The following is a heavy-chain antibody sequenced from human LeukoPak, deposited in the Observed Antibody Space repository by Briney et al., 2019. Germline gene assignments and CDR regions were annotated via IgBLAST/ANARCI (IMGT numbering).Heavy chain of an antibody. CDR2: IWYDGSNK. CDR3: ARDRNGNYGRWGFDY. V-gene: IGHV3-33*01. CDR1: GFTFSSYG. J-gene: IGHJ4*02. D-gene: IGHD4-17*01. Sequence: GGSLRLSCAASGFTFSSYGMHWVRQAPGKGLEWVAVIWYDGSNKYYADSVKGRFTISRDNSKNTLYLQMNSLRAEDTAVYYCARDRNGNYGRWGFDYWGQGTLVTVSS.